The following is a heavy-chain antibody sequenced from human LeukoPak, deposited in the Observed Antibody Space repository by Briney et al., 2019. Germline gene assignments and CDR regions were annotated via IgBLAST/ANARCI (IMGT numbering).Heavy chain of an antibody. CDR1: GFTFDDYA. Sequence: GRSLRLSCAASGFTFDDYAMHWVRQAPGKGLEWVSGISWNSGSIGYADSVKGRFTISRDNAKNSLYLQMNSLRAEDTALYYCAKVKTYSSSWYYFDYWGQGTLVTVSS. D-gene: IGHD6-13*01. V-gene: IGHV3-9*01. CDR2: ISWNSGSI. CDR3: AKVKTYSSSWYYFDY. J-gene: IGHJ4*02.